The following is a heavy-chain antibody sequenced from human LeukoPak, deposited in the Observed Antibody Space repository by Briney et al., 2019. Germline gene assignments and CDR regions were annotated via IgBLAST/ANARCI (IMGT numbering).Heavy chain of an antibody. Sequence: ASVKVSCKASGYTFTSYDINWVRQATGQGLEWMGWMNPNSGNTGYAQKFQGRVTMTRNTSISTAYMELSSLRSEDTAVYYCASYGLAAAVLGYWGQGTLVTVSS. V-gene: IGHV1-8*01. D-gene: IGHD6-13*01. CDR3: ASYGLAAAVLGY. CDR2: MNPNSGNT. J-gene: IGHJ4*02. CDR1: GYTFTSYD.